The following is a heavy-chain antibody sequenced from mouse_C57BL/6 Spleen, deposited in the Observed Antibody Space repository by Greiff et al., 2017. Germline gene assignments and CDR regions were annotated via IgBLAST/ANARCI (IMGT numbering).Heavy chain of an antibody. CDR2: INPSTGGT. Sequence: EVQLQQSGPELVKPGASVKISCKASGYSFTGYYMNWVKQSPEKSLEWIGEINPSTGGTTYNQKFKAKATLTVDKSSSTAYMQLKSLNSEDSAVYYCASFNYYGSSYYWYFDVWGTGTTVTVSS. D-gene: IGHD1-1*01. J-gene: IGHJ1*03. CDR1: GYSFTGYY. CDR3: ASFNYYGSSYYWYFDV. V-gene: IGHV1-42*01.